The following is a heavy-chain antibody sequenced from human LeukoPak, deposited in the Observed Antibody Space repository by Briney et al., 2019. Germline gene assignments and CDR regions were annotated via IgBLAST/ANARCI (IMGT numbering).Heavy chain of an antibody. D-gene: IGHD1-26*01. CDR2: IYYSGST. CDR3: AVNSGSYSPDAFDI. CDR1: GGSISSYY. Sequence: SETLSLTCTVSGGSISSYYWGWIRQPPGKGLEWIGSIYYSGSTYYNPSLKSRVTISVDTSKNQFSLKLSSVTAADTAVYYCAVNSGSYSPDAFDIWGQGTMVTVSS. J-gene: IGHJ3*02. V-gene: IGHV4-39*07.